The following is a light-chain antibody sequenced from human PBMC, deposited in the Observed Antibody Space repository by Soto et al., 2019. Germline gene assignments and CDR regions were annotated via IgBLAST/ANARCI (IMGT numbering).Light chain of an antibody. CDR1: QSVTTN. CDR2: GAS. CDR3: QQYNKWLLWT. V-gene: IGKV3-15*01. J-gene: IGKJ1*01. Sequence: DIVMTQSPATLSVSPGERVTFSCRASQSVTTNLAWYQQRPGQAPRLLIYGASTRATGIPARFSGSGSGTEFTLTISSLQSEDFAVYYCQQYNKWLLWTFGQGTKVDNK.